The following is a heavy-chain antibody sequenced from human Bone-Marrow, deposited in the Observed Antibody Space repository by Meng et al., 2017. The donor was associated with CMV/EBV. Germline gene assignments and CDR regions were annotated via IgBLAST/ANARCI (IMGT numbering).Heavy chain of an antibody. CDR1: GGSFSGYY. J-gene: IGHJ4*02. D-gene: IGHD1-1*01. CDR3: ASYGYTNYFDY. Sequence: GSLRLSCAVYGGSFSGYYWSWIRQPPGKGLEWIGEINHSGSTNYNASLKSRVTISVDTSKNQFSLKLSSVTAADTAVYYCASYGYTNYFDYWGQGTLVTVSS. CDR2: INHSGST. V-gene: IGHV4-34*01.